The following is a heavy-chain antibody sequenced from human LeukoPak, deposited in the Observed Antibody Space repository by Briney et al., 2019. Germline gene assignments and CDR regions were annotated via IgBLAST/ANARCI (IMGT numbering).Heavy chain of an antibody. Sequence: GASVKVSCKASGYTFTSYYMHWVRQAPGQGLEWMGIINPSGGSTSYAQKFQGRVTMTRDTSTSTVYMELSSLRSGDTAVYYCARGLGYCSSTSCYSLGYWGQGTLVTVSS. CDR2: INPSGGST. CDR1: GYTFTSYY. V-gene: IGHV1-46*01. CDR3: ARGLGYCSSTSCYSLGY. D-gene: IGHD2-2*01. J-gene: IGHJ4*02.